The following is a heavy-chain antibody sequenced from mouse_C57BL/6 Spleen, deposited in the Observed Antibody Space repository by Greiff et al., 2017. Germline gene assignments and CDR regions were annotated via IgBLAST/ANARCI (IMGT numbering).Heavy chain of an antibody. CDR3: ARDTTVVEGFAY. J-gene: IGHJ3*01. CDR1: GYTFTSYW. Sequence: VQLQQPGAELVRPGTSVKLSCKASGYTFTSYWMRWVKQRPGQGLEWIGVIDPSDSYSTYNQKFKGKATLTVDTSPSTAYMQRSSLTSEDSAVYYCARDTTVVEGFAYWGQGTMVTVSA. CDR2: IDPSDSYS. V-gene: IGHV1-59*01. D-gene: IGHD1-1*01.